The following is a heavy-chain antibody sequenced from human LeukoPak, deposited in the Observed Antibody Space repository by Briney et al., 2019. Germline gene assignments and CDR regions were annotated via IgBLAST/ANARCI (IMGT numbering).Heavy chain of an antibody. J-gene: IGHJ3*01. CDR2: MYSGGST. V-gene: IGHV3-53*01. CDR3: GRDPNGDYVGAFDF. CDR1: GFTVSSNY. Sequence: GGSLRLSCAASGFTVSSNYMSWVRQAPGKGLEWVSVMYSGGSTYYADSVKGRFTSSRDNSKNTLYLQMNSLRAEDTAVYYCGRDPNGDYVGAFDFRGQGTMVTVSS. D-gene: IGHD4-17*01.